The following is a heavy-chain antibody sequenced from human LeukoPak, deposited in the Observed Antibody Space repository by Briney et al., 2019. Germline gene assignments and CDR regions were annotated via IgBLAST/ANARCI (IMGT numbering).Heavy chain of an antibody. CDR3: ARTDEEGTTGSAVRFDP. CDR2: IIPIFGTA. Sequence: SVKVSCKASVGTFSSYAISWVRLAPGQGLEWMGGIIPIFGTANYAQKFQGRVTITADESTSTAYMELSSLRSEDTAVYYCARTDEEGTTGSAVRFDPWGQGTLVTVSS. J-gene: IGHJ5*02. D-gene: IGHD1-1*01. V-gene: IGHV1-69*13. CDR1: VGTFSSYA.